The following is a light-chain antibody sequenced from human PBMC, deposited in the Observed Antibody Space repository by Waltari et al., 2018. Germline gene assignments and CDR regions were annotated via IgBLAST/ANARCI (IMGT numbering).Light chain of an antibody. J-gene: IGKJ4*01. V-gene: IGKV3-20*01. Sequence: EIVLTQSPGAMALSPGGIATLSCRATQIITNNYLAWYQQKPGQAPRLPIFGASHRATGIPDQFSGSGSGTDFTLTIYGLEPEDSAVYYCQQYANSPLTFGGGATVAIK. CDR2: GAS. CDR3: QQYANSPLT. CDR1: QIITNNY.